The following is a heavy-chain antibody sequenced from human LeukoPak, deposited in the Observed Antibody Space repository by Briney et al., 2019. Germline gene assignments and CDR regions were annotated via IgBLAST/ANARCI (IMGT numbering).Heavy chain of an antibody. V-gene: IGHV4-31*03. D-gene: IGHD4-11*01. CDR1: GGSISSGGYY. CDR2: IYYSGST. J-gene: IGHJ4*02. CDR3: ARRTTVTIPFGY. Sequence: SETLSLTCTASGGSISSGGYYWSWIRQHPGKVLEWIGYIYYSGSTYYNPSLKSRVTISVDTSKNQFSLKLSSVTAADTAVYYCARRTTVTIPFGYWGQGTLVTVSS.